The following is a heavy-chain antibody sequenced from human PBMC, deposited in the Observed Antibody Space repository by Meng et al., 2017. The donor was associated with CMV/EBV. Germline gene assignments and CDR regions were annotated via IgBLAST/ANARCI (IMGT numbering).Heavy chain of an antibody. Sequence: SVKVSCKASGGTFSSYAISWVRQAPGQGLEWMGGIIPIFGTANYAQKFQGRVTITTDESTSTAYMELGSLRSEDTAVYYCASNYDFWSGLDYWGQGTLVTVSS. V-gene: IGHV1-69*05. CDR1: GGTFSSYA. CDR2: IIPIFGTA. J-gene: IGHJ4*02. CDR3: ASNYDFWSGLDY. D-gene: IGHD3-3*01.